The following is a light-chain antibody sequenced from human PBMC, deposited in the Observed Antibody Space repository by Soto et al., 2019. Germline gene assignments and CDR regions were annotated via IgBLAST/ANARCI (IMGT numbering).Light chain of an antibody. CDR1: QSVSSD. V-gene: IGKV3-15*01. J-gene: IGKJ1*01. Sequence: EIVMTQSPAILSVSPGETATLSCRASQSVSSDLAWLQQKPGQSPRLLIYDASTRATGIPARFSGSGFGTEFTLTISSLQSEDFAIYYCQQYKDWPRTFGQGTKVDIK. CDR2: DAS. CDR3: QQYKDWPRT.